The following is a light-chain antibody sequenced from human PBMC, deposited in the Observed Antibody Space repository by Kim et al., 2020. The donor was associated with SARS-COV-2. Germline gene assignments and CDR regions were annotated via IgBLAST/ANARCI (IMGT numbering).Light chain of an antibody. V-gene: IGLV6-57*02. CDR1: SGSIASNY. Sequence: NFMLTQPHSVSESPGKTVTISCTGSSGSIASNYVQWYQQRPGSAPTTVIYEDNQRPSGAPDRFSGSIDSSSNSASLTISGLKTEDEADYYCQSYDSSNLNWVFGGGTQLTVL. CDR2: EDN. J-gene: IGLJ3*02. CDR3: QSYDSSNLNWV.